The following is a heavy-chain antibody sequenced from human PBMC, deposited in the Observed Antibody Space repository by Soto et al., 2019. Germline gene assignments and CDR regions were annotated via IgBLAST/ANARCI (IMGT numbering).Heavy chain of an antibody. CDR2: INPNSGGT. J-gene: IGHJ4*02. CDR1: GYTFTGYY. Sequence: QVQLVQSGTEVKKPGASVKVSCKASGYTFTGYYMHWVRQAPGQGLEWMGWINPNSGGTKYAQKFQGWVTMTRDTSISTAQMALSRLRSDDTAGYDCARGDKLSLYTLLDYWGQGTLVTVSS. V-gene: IGHV1-2*04. CDR3: ARGDKLSLYTLLDY. D-gene: IGHD3-16*02.